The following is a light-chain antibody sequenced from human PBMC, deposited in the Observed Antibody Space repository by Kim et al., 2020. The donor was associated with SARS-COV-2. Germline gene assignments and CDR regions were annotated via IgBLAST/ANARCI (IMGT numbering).Light chain of an antibody. Sequence: QSVVTQPASVSGSPGQSITISCTGTSSDVGGYNYVSWYQQHPGKAPKLMIYDVSKRPSGVSNRFSGSKSGNTASLTISGLPAEDEADYYCSSYTSSSTWVFGGGTQLTVL. CDR3: SSYTSSSTWV. J-gene: IGLJ3*02. V-gene: IGLV2-14*01. CDR1: SSDVGGYNY. CDR2: DVS.